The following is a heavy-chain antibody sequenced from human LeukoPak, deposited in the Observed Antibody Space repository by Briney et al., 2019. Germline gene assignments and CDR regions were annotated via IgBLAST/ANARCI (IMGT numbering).Heavy chain of an antibody. Sequence: SETLSLTCTVSGGSISSGSYYWSWIREPAGKGLEWIGRIYTSGSTNYNPSLKSRVTISVDTSKNQFSLKLSSVTAVDTAVYYCAGAGGYYRVDYWGQGTQVTVSS. CDR1: GGSISSGSYY. CDR3: AGAGGYYRVDY. D-gene: IGHD3-22*01. J-gene: IGHJ4*02. CDR2: IYTSGST. V-gene: IGHV4-61*02.